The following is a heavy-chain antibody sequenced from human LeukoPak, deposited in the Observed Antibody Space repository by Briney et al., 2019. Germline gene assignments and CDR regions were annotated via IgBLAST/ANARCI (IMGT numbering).Heavy chain of an antibody. CDR3: ARGGLRYFDWLSV. D-gene: IGHD3-9*01. CDR1: GGSFSGYY. V-gene: IGHV4-34*01. J-gene: IGHJ4*02. Sequence: SETLSLTCAVYGGSFSGYYWSWIRQPPGKGREGVGEINHSGSTNYNPSLKSRVTISVDTSKNQFSLKLSSVTAADTAVYYCARGGLRYFDWLSVWGQGTLVTVSS. CDR2: INHSGST.